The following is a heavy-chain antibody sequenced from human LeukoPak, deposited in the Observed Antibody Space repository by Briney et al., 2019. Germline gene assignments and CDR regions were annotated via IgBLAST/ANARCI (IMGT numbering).Heavy chain of an antibody. CDR3: ARGLDYGGNSVGLNWFDP. V-gene: IGHV3-23*01. CDR1: GFTFSSYA. D-gene: IGHD4-23*01. CDR2: ISGSGGST. J-gene: IGHJ5*02. Sequence: PGGSLRLSCAASGFTFSSYAMSWVRQAPGKGLKWVSAISGSGGSTYYADSVKGRFTISRDNSKNTLYLQMNSLRAEDTAVYYCARGLDYGGNSVGLNWFDPWGQGTLVTVSS.